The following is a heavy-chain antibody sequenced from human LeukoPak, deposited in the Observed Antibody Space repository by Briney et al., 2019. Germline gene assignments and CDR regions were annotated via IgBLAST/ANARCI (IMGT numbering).Heavy chain of an antibody. CDR3: VRHCYASGSDPLCYFDY. D-gene: IGHD3-10*01. V-gene: IGHV4-59*08. CDR1: GGSISPYY. J-gene: IGHJ4*02. Sequence: SETLSLTCTVSGGSISPYYWSWIRQPPGKGLEWIGYIYHRGSTNYNPSLKSRVTISIDTSKNQFSLKVGSVTAADTAVYYCVRHCYASGSDPLCYFDYWGQGTLVTVSS. CDR2: IYHRGST.